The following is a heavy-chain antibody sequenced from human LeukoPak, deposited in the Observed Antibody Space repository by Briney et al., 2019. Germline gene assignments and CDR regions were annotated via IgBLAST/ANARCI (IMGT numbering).Heavy chain of an antibody. Sequence: PGGSLRLSCAASGFTFSSYWMTWVRQAPGKGLEWVATIKHDGSEDYYVDSVKGRFTISRDNAKSSMWLQMSSLRAEDTAVYYWGREQTPFYWGQGSLVTVSS. V-gene: IGHV3-7*01. CDR2: IKHDGSED. J-gene: IGHJ4*02. CDR3: GREQTPFY. D-gene: IGHD2-15*01. CDR1: GFTFSSYW.